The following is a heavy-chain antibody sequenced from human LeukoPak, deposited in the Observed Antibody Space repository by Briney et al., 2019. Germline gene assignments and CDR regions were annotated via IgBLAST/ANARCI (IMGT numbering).Heavy chain of an antibody. J-gene: IGHJ4*02. CDR3: ARTKHSGSLDF. CDR2: IYSSGST. D-gene: IGHD3-10*01. V-gene: IGHV4-59*01. CDR1: VGSISGNY. Sequence: SETLSLTCTVSVGSISGNYWSWIRQPPGKGLEWIGYIYSSGSTNYNPSLKSRITISVDTAKNQFSPNLNSITAADTAVYYCARTKHSGSLDFWGQGTLVTVSS.